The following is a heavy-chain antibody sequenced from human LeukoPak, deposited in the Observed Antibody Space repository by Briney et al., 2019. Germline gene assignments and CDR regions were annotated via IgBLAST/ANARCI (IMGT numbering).Heavy chain of an antibody. V-gene: IGHV3-30*02. CDR3: AKDYSSSWYGFDY. J-gene: IGHJ4*02. D-gene: IGHD6-13*01. CDR2: MRYDGSNE. Sequence: GGSLRLSCAASGFTFSSYAMHWVRQAPGKGLEWVAFMRYDGSNEYYADSVKGRFTISRDNSKNTLYLQMNSLKAEDTAVYYCAKDYSSSWYGFDYWGQGTLVTVSS. CDR1: GFTFSSYA.